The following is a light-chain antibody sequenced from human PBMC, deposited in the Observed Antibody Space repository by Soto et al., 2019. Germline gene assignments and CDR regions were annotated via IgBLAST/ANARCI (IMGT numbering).Light chain of an antibody. J-gene: IGKJ1*01. CDR1: QSISSW. CDR2: KAS. V-gene: IGKV1-5*03. CDR3: QQYYSYPQT. Sequence: DIQITQSPSTLSASVGDRVAITCRASQSISSWLAWYQQKPGQAPKLLIYKASSLESGVPSRFSGSGSGTDFTLTISCLQSEDFATYYCQQYYSYPQTFGQGTKVDIK.